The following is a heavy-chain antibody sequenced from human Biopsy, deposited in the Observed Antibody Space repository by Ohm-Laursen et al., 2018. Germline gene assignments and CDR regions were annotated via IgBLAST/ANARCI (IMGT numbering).Heavy chain of an antibody. J-gene: IGHJ4*02. CDR3: ARGEVTFGELIVSLDS. CDR1: GYNFISYS. D-gene: IGHD3-16*02. Sequence: SVKISCKTSGYNFISYSINWVRQAPGQGLEWMGWIRPLNGDTKYGQKFQDRVTMTTDTSTSTVYMELTSLRSDDTAVYYCARGEVTFGELIVSLDSWGQGTLVTVSS. V-gene: IGHV1-18*01. CDR2: IRPLNGDT.